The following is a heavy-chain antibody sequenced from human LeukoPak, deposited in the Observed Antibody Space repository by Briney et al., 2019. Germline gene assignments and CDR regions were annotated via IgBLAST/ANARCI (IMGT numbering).Heavy chain of an antibody. CDR1: GFTFSSYA. J-gene: IGHJ3*02. CDR3: ARDVVRGQLLFDAFDI. CDR2: ISYDGSNK. Sequence: GGSLRLSCAASGFTFSSYAMHWVRQAPGKGLEWVAVISYDGSNKYYADSVKGRFTISRDNSKNTLYLQMNSLRAEDTAVYYCARDVVRGQLLFDAFDIWGQGTMVTVSS. V-gene: IGHV3-30-3*01. D-gene: IGHD2-2*01.